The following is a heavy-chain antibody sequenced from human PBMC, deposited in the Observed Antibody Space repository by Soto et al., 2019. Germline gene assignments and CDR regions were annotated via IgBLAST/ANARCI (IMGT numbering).Heavy chain of an antibody. CDR1: GCSSSSEGYS. Sequence: QLQLQESGSGLVKPSQPLSLTCAVSGCSSSSEGYSWSWLRHPPEKGLERTGYIYHGSTYYSQSLQSRVSVSVDGSEDQCLPKPCSATSAATGVYLWGIAGVLSAAAVD. CDR3: GIAGVLSAAAVD. CDR2: IYHGST. D-gene: IGHD6-13*01. V-gene: IGHV4-30-2*01. J-gene: IGHJ4*01.